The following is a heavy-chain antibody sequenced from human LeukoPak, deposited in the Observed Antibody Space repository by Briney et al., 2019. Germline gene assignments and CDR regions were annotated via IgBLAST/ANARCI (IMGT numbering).Heavy chain of an antibody. CDR2: INPNSSGT. V-gene: IGHV1-2*02. Sequence: ASVKVSCKASGYTFTGYYMHWVRQAPGQGLEWMGWINPNSSGTNYAQKFQGRVTMTRDTSISTAYMELSRLRSDDTAVYYCARGDRYYSSTSCYIDYYYYGMDVWGQGTTVAVSS. D-gene: IGHD2-2*02. J-gene: IGHJ6*02. CDR1: GYTFTGYY. CDR3: ARGDRYYSSTSCYIDYYYYGMDV.